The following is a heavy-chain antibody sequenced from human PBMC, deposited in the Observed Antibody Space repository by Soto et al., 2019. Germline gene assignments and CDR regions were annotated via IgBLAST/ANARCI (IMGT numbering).Heavy chain of an antibody. CDR1: GGSITSAGSV. V-gene: IGHV4-30-2*01. CDR2: IYHSGFT. CDR3: ASGRDWFGP. Sequence: QLQLQESGSRLVKPSETLYLTCAVSGGSITSAGSVWSWIRQPPGRGLEWIGYIYHSGFTDYNPPLSSRVTISLDMSNNQISLKLISVTAADTAVYYCASGRDWFGPWGHGTLVTASS. J-gene: IGHJ5*02.